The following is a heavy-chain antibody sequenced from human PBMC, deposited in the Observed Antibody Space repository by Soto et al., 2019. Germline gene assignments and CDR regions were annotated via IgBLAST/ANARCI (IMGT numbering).Heavy chain of an antibody. V-gene: IGHV4-4*02. CDR1: GGSISRSNW. CDR2: IYHSGST. CDR3: ARVVAAADTLDY. J-gene: IGHJ4*02. D-gene: IGHD6-13*01. Sequence: QVQLQESGPGLVKPSWTLSLTCAVSGGSISRSNWWSWVRQPPGKGLEWIGEIYHSGSTNYNPSLKSRVTISVDKSKNQFSLKRSSVTAADTDVYYCARVVAAADTLDYWGQGTLVTVSS.